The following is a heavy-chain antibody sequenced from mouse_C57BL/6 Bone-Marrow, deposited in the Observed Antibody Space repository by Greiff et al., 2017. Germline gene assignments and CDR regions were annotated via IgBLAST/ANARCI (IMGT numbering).Heavy chain of an antibody. D-gene: IGHD1-1*01. CDR3: ASEGDYYGSSPFAY. V-gene: IGHV1-69*01. J-gene: IGHJ3*01. CDR1: GYTFTSYW. Sequence: QVQLQQPGAELVMPGASVKLSCKASGYTFTSYWMHWVKQRPGQGLEWIGEIDPSDSYTNYNQKFKGKSTLTVDKSSSTAYMQLSSLTSEDSAVYYCASEGDYYGSSPFAYWGQGTLVTVSA. CDR2: IDPSDSYT.